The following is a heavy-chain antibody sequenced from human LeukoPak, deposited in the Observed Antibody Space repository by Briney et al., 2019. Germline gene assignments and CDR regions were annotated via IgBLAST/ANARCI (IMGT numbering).Heavy chain of an antibody. CDR2: ISSGGDST. CDR1: GFTFTSYA. CDR3: AKEATPENY. Sequence: PGGSLRLSCPAPGFTFTSYAMSWVRQAPGKGLEWVSAISSGGDSTYYADSVKGRFSISRDHSKNTLYLHLNSLRAEDTAVYYCAKEATPENYWGQGTLVAVSS. V-gene: IGHV3-23*01. J-gene: IGHJ4*02.